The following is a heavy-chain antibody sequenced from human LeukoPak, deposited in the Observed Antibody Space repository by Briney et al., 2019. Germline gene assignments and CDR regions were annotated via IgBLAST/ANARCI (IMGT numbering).Heavy chain of an antibody. J-gene: IGHJ4*02. D-gene: IGHD3-16*01. CDR2: ISGSGGST. CDR3: ASVTQTTFGYYFDY. CDR1: GFTFSSYA. V-gene: IGHV3-23*01. Sequence: GGSLRLSCAASGFTFSSYAMSWVRQAPGKGLEWVSAISGSGGSTYYADSVKGRFTISRDNAKNSLYLQMNSLRAEDTAVYYCASVTQTTFGYYFDYWGQGTLVTVSS.